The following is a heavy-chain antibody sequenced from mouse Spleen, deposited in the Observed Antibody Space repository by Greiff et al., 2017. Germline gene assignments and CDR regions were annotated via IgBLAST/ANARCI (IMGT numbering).Heavy chain of an antibody. D-gene: IGHD2-14*01. Sequence: QVQLQQSGAELVKPGASVKISCKASGYAFSSSWMNWVKQRPGKGLEWIGQIYPGDGDTNYNGKFKGKATLTADKSSSTAYMQLSSLTSEDSAVYFCAREIYRYENYAMDYWGQGTSVTVSS. CDR3: AREIYRYENYAMDY. V-gene: IGHV1-80*01. CDR2: IYPGDGDT. J-gene: IGHJ4*01. CDR1: GYAFSSSW.